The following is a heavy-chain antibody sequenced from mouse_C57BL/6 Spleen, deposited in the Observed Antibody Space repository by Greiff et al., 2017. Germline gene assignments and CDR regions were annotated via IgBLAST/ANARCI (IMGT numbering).Heavy chain of an antibody. CDR1: GYTFTSYW. CDR3: ARRYCGGPRYYAMDY. Sequence: VQLQQPGAELVMPGASVKLSCKASGYTFTSYWMHWVKQRPGQGLEWIGEIDPSDSYTNYNQKFKGKSTLTVDKSSSTAYMQLSSLTSEDSAVYYGARRYCGGPRYYAMDYWGQGTSVTVSS. D-gene: IGHD1-1*01. J-gene: IGHJ4*01. V-gene: IGHV1-69*01. CDR2: IDPSDSYT.